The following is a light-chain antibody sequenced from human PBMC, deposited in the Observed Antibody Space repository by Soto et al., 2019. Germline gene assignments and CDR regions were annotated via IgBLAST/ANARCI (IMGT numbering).Light chain of an antibody. CDR1: QRVSSNF. V-gene: IGKV3-20*01. Sequence: EIVLTQSPGTLSLSPGERATLSCRASQRVSSNFLAWYQQKPGQAPRLLIYGASNRATGIPDRFSGSGSGTDFTLTIARLEPEDFAVYYCQQYSNWPPITFGQGTRLEIK. J-gene: IGKJ5*01. CDR2: GAS. CDR3: QQYSNWPPIT.